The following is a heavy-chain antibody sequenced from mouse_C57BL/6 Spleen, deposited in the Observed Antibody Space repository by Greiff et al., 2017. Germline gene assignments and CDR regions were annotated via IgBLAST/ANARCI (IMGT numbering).Heavy chain of an antibody. J-gene: IGHJ2*01. CDR3: ARGGSYSKLDY. D-gene: IGHD2-5*01. V-gene: IGHV1-85*01. CDR1: GYTFTSYD. Sequence: LVESGPELVKPGASVKLSCKASGYTFTSYDINWVKQRPGQGLEWIGWIYPRDGSTKYNEKFKGKATLTVDTSSSTAYMELHSLTSEDSAVYFCARGGSYSKLDYWGQGTTLTVSS. CDR2: IYPRDGST.